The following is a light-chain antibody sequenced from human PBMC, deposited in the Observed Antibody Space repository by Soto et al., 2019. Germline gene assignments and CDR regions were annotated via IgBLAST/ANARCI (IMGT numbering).Light chain of an antibody. V-gene: IGKV4-1*01. J-gene: IGKJ1*01. CDR2: WAS. CDR3: QQYYSSPQA. CDR1: QIFLDNSDNRNY. Sequence: DIVMTQSREALAVSLGARAILNCKSIQIFLDNSDNRNYLAWYQQKSGQPPRLIMYWASSRNSGVPDRFSGSGSGTDFTLTISSLQAEDAAVYFCQQYYSSPQAFGQGTKVDI.